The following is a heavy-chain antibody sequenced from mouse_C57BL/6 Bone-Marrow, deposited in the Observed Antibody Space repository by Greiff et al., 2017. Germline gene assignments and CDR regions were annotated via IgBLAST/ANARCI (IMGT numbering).Heavy chain of an antibody. Sequence: QVQLQQPGAELVRPGSSVKLSCKASGYTFTSYWMDWVKQRPGQGLEWIGNIYPSDSETHYNQKFKDKATLTVDKSSSTAYMQLSSLTSEDSAVYYCASSSRTVPFAYWGQGTLVTVSA. D-gene: IGHD1-1*01. J-gene: IGHJ3*01. V-gene: IGHV1-61*01. CDR2: IYPSDSET. CDR3: ASSSRTVPFAY. CDR1: GYTFTSYW.